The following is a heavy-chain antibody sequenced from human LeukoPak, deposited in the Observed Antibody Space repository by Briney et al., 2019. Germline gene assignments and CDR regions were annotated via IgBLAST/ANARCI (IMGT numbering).Heavy chain of an antibody. J-gene: IGHJ5*02. D-gene: IGHD6-19*01. Sequence: PGRSLRLACAASGFTFDHYAMHWVRHAPGKGLEWVSGISWNSGSIGYADSVKGRFTISRDNAKNSLYLQMNSLRAEDTALYYCAQAPSSSSGAIWFDPWGQGTLVTVSS. CDR3: AQAPSSSSGAIWFDP. V-gene: IGHV3-9*01. CDR1: GFTFDHYA. CDR2: ISWNSGSI.